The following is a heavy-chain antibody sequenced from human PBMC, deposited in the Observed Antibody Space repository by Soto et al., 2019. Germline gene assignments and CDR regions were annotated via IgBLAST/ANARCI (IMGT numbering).Heavy chain of an antibody. D-gene: IGHD2-2*01. J-gene: IGHJ4*02. Sequence: QVQLVQSGAEVQKPGSSVKVSCKASGGTFSSYTISWVRQAPGQGLEWMGRIIPILGIANYAQKFQGRVTITADKSTSTAYMELSSLRSEHTAVYYCARDLEAPDCSSTSCYVGYWGQATLVTVSS. CDR2: IIPILGIA. CDR1: GGTFSSYT. V-gene: IGHV1-69*08. CDR3: ARDLEAPDCSSTSCYVGY.